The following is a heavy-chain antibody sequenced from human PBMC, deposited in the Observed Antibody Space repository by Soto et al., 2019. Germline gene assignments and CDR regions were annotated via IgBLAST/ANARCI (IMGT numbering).Heavy chain of an antibody. Sequence: GESLKISCKASGYSFTSYWISWVRQMPGKGLEWMWRIDPSDSYTNYSPSFQGHDTISADKSIRTAYLQWSSLKASATATYSCASGPYYYDSSGYYLFWGQGTLVIVSS. CDR2: IDPSDSYT. CDR1: GYSFTSYW. V-gene: IGHV5-10-1*01. CDR3: ASGPYYYDSSGYYLF. D-gene: IGHD3-22*01. J-gene: IGHJ4*02.